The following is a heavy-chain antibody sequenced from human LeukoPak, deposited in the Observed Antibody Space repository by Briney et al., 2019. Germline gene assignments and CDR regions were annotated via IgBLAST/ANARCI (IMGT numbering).Heavy chain of an antibody. CDR2: IWYDGTKT. D-gene: IGHD3-22*01. CDR1: GFTFSSYG. J-gene: IGHJ4*02. CDR3: AKDPSYYDSSGLYYFDY. Sequence: GRSLRLSCAASGFTFSSYGMHWVRQAPGKGLEWVAVIWYDGTKTYHADSVKGRFTISRDNSKNTLYLQMNSLRAEDTAVYYCAKDPSYYDSSGLYYFDYWGQGTLVTVSS. V-gene: IGHV3-33*06.